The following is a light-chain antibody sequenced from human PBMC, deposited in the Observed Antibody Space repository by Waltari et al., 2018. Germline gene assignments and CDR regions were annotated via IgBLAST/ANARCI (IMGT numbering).Light chain of an antibody. CDR1: QDISTS. CDR3: QQSRSFPLT. CDR2: YAS. J-gene: IGKJ4*01. Sequence: EIVLNQSTDFQSVNAKEKGTNNGRASQDISTSLHWYQQKPDQSPKLLIKYASESFSGVPSRFSGSGSGTHFTLTINSLEAEDAATYYCQQSRSFPLTFGGGTKVEIK. V-gene: IGKV6-21*01.